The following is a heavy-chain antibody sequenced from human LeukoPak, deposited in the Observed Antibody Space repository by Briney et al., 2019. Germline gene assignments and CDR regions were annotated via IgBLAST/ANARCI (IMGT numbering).Heavy chain of an antibody. CDR2: IYYSGST. CDR3: ARQLGYSGYDFDY. J-gene: IGHJ4*02. D-gene: IGHD5-12*01. CDR1: GGSISSSSYY. V-gene: IGHV4-39*01. Sequence: PSETLSLTCTVSGGSISSSSYYWGWIRQPPGKGLEWIGSIYYSGSTYYNPSLRSRVTISVDTSKNQSSLKLSSVTAADTAVYYCARQLGYSGYDFDYWGQGTLVTVSS.